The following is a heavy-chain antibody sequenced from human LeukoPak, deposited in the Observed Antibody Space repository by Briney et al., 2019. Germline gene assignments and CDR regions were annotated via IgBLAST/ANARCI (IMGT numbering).Heavy chain of an antibody. CDR1: GYPFTSYE. V-gene: IGHV1-2*02. D-gene: IGHD3-3*01. CDR2: INPNSGAT. CDR3: ARRFTVSAYTFDY. Sequence: ASVKVSCKASGYPFTSYEINWVRQAPGQGLEWLGWINPNSGATNYAQKFQGRVTMTRDTSINTAYMELSRLISDDTAVYYCARRFTVSAYTFDYWGQGTLVTVSS. J-gene: IGHJ4*02.